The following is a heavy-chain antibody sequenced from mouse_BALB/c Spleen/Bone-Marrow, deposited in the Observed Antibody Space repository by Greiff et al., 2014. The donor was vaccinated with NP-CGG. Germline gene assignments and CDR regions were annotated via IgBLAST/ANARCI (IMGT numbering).Heavy chain of an antibody. CDR3: TREGPTWTGGDY. CDR2: IYPGSGST. CDR1: GYTFTSYW. Sequence: LQQPGSELVRPGASVKLSCKASGYTFTSYWMHWVKQRPGQGLEWIGNIYPGSGSTNYDEKFKSKATLTVDTSSSTAYMQHSSLTSEDSAVYYCTREGPTWTGGDYWGQGTTLTVSS. D-gene: IGHD4-1*02. J-gene: IGHJ2*01. V-gene: IGHV1S22*01.